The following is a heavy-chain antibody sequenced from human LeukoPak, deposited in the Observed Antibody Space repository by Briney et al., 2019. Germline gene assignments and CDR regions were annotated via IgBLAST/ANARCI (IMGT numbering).Heavy chain of an antibody. Sequence: ASVKVSCKASGYTFTSYGISWVRQAPGQGLEWMGWISAYNGNTNYAQKLQGRVTMTTDTSTSTAYMELRSLRSDDTAVYYCARVFFYDSSGFIAFDIWGQGTMVTVSS. D-gene: IGHD3-22*01. CDR3: ARVFFYDSSGFIAFDI. CDR2: ISAYNGNT. V-gene: IGHV1-18*01. CDR1: GYTFTSYG. J-gene: IGHJ3*02.